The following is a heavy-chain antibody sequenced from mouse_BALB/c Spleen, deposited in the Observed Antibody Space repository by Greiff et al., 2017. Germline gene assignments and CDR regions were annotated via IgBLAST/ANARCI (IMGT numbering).Heavy chain of an antibody. J-gene: IGHJ4*01. Sequence: VQLQQSGPGLVQPSQSLSITCTVSGFSLTSYGVHWVRQSPGKGLEWLGVIWSGGSTDYNAAFISRLSISKDNSKSQVFFKMNSLQANDTAIYYCARKRGIYYDYDGNYAMDYWGQGTSVTVSS. CDR1: GFSLTSYG. CDR2: IWSGGST. D-gene: IGHD2-4*01. CDR3: ARKRGIYYDYDGNYAMDY. V-gene: IGHV2-2*02.